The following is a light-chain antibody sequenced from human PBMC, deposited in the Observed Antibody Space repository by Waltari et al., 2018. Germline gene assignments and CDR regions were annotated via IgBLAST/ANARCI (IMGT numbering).Light chain of an antibody. Sequence: EIVLTQSPGTLSLSPGERATLSCRASESVRRALAWYQQRPGQAPRLLIYDASSRATGIPDRFSGSGSGTYFSLTISRLEPEDFALYYCQHYRSLPVTFGQGTKVEIK. V-gene: IGKV3-20*01. CDR3: QHYRSLPVT. CDR2: DAS. J-gene: IGKJ1*01. CDR1: ESVRRA.